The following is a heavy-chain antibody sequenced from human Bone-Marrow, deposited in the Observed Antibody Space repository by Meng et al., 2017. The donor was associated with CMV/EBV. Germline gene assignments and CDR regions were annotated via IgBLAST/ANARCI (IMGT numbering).Heavy chain of an antibody. CDR3: ARLGDYGDRGDY. V-gene: IGHV4-34*01. CDR1: GGSFSGYY. D-gene: IGHD4-17*01. Sequence: SETLSLTCAVYGGSFSGYYWSWIRQPPGKGLEWIGEINHSGSTNYNPSLKSRVTISVDTSKNQFSLNLSSVTAADTAVYYCARLGDYGDRGDYWGQGTLVTVSS. CDR2: INHSGST. J-gene: IGHJ4*02.